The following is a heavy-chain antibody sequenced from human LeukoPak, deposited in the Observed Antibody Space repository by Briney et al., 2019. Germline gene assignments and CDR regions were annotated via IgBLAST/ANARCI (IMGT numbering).Heavy chain of an antibody. D-gene: IGHD6-13*01. CDR1: GGSISSYY. J-gene: IGHJ4*02. CDR2: IYYSGST. Sequence: KPSETLSLTCTVSGGSISSYYWSWIRQPPGKGLEWTGYIYYSGSTNYNPSLKSRVTISVDTSKNQFSLKLSSVTAADTAVYYCARGIAAAGNPFDYWGQGTLVTVSS. V-gene: IGHV4-59*01. CDR3: ARGIAAAGNPFDY.